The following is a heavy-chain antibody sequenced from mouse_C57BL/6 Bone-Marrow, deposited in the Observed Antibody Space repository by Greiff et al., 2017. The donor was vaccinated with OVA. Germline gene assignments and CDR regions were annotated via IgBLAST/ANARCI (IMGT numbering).Heavy chain of an antibody. CDR1: GYTFTDYY. CDR2: IYPGSGNT. V-gene: IGHV1-76*01. J-gene: IGHJ2*01. CDR3: ARHGSSYDY. Sequence: VKLMESGAELVRPGASVKLSCKASGYTFTDYYINWVKQRPGQGLEWIARIYPGSGNTYYNEKFKGKATLTAEKSSSTAYMQLSSLTSEDSAVYFCARHGSSYDYWGQGTTLTVSS. D-gene: IGHD1-1*01.